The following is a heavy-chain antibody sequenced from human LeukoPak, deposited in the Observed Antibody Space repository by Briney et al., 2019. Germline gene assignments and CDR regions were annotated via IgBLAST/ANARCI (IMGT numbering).Heavy chain of an antibody. CDR3: ARSYSNHLFGMDV. CDR2: IYSGGST. V-gene: IGHV3-66*01. J-gene: IGHJ6*02. CDR1: GFTGSSYY. D-gene: IGHD4-11*01. Sequence: PGGSLRLSCAASGFTGSSYYMTWVRQAPGKGLEWVSVIYSGGSTYYADSVKGRVAISRDNSKNTVFLQMNSVRAEDTAVYYCARSYSNHLFGMDVWGQGTTVTVSS.